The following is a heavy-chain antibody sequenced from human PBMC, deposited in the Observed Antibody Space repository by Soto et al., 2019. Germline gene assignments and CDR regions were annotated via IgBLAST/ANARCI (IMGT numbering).Heavy chain of an antibody. CDR2: ISSSSSYI. J-gene: IGHJ4*02. CDR3: ATGGTLRWY. D-gene: IGHD6-13*01. Sequence: EVQLVESGGGLVKPGGSLRLSCAAYGFTFSSYSMNWVRQAPGKGLEWVSSISSSSSYIYYADSVKGRFTISRDNAKNSLYLQMNSLRAEDTAVYYCATGGTLRWYWGQGTLVTVSS. CDR1: GFTFSSYS. V-gene: IGHV3-21*01.